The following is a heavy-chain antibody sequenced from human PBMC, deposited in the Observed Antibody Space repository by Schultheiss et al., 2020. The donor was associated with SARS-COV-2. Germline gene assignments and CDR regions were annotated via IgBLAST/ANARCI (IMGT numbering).Heavy chain of an antibody. CDR1: GGSISSGNYY. CDR2: IYYSGST. Sequence: SQTLSLTCTVSGGSISSGNYYWSWIRQAPGTGLEWIGYIYYSGSTYYSPSLKRRVTMSLDPSKNQLSLRLTSVTAADTAVYFCARGAGRQVLLEYHYFGMGVWGQGTTVTVFS. V-gene: IGHV4-30-4*01. CDR3: ARGAGRQVLLEYHYFGMGV. J-gene: IGHJ6*02. D-gene: IGHD3-3*01.